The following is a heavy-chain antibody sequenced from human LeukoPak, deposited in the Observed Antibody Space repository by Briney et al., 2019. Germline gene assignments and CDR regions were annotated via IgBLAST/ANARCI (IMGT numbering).Heavy chain of an antibody. Sequence: GGSLRLSCAASGFTFSNYWMSWVRRAPGKGLEWVANIKEDGGEKYYVDSVKGRFTISRDNAKNSLYLQMNSLRAEDTAVYYCVTAFLTRGNYWGQGTLVTVSS. CDR2: IKEDGGEK. J-gene: IGHJ4*02. CDR1: GFTFSNYW. D-gene: IGHD2-21*02. CDR3: VTAFLTRGNY. V-gene: IGHV3-7*01.